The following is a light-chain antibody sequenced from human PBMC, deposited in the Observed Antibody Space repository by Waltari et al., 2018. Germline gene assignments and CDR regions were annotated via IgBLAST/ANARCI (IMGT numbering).Light chain of an antibody. CDR1: QSVNSRY. J-gene: IGKJ3*01. V-gene: IGKV3-20*01. Sequence: EIVLTQSPGTLYLSPAARATLSCRASQSVNSRYLAWYQQKSGQAPRLLIHGASSRATGIPDRFSGSGSGTDFTLTISRLEPEDFAVYYCQQYGSSPPTGFGPGTKLDIK. CDR2: GAS. CDR3: QQYGSSPPTG.